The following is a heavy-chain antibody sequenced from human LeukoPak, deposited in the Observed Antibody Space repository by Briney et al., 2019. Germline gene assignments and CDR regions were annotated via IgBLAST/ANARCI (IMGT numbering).Heavy chain of an antibody. D-gene: IGHD6-6*01. V-gene: IGHV3-7*03. CDR1: GFTFSSYW. CDR3: AKAGSLDIAARQNY. CDR2: IKQDGSEK. J-gene: IGHJ4*02. Sequence: GGSLRLSCAASGFTFSSYWMSWVRQAPGKGLEWVANIKQDGSEKYYVDSVKGRFTISRDNAKNSLYLQMNSLRADDTAVYYCAKAGSLDIAARQNYWGQGTLVTVSS.